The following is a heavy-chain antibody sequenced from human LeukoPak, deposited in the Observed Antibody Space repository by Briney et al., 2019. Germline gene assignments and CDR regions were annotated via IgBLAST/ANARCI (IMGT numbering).Heavy chain of an antibody. CDR1: GFTLSTYW. CDR3: VRGSRYSYGPFDY. J-gene: IGHJ4*02. D-gene: IGHD5-18*01. V-gene: IGHV3-74*01. Sequence: GGSLRLSCAASGFTLSTYWMHWVHQAPGKGLVWVSRVNSDGSSISFADSVKGRFTISRDNAKNTLYLQMNSLRAEDTAVYYCVRGSRYSYGPFDYWGQGTLVTVSS. CDR2: VNSDGSSI.